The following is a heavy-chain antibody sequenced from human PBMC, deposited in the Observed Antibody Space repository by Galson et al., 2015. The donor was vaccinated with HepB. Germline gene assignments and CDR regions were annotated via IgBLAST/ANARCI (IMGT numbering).Heavy chain of an antibody. CDR1: GFTVSSNY. D-gene: IGHD5-18*01. V-gene: IGHV3-53*01. CDR2: MYSDGST. Sequence: SLRLSCAASGFTVSSNYMSWVRQAPGKGLEWVSVMYSDGSTYYADSVKGRLTISRDNSKNTLYFQMNSLRAEDTAVYFCARLGYKNGLDDAFDIWGQGTMVTVSS. J-gene: IGHJ3*02. CDR3: ARLGYKNGLDDAFDI.